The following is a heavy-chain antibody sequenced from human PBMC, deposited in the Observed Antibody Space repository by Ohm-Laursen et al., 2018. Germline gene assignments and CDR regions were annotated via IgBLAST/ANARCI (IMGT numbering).Heavy chain of an antibody. CDR3: ARDRKYFQH. V-gene: IGHV4-59*01. CDR2: IYYSGGT. J-gene: IGHJ1*01. Sequence: GTLSLTWTVSGGSISSYYWSWIRQPPGKGLEWIGYIYYSGGTNYNPSLQSRVTISVDTSKNQFSLNLSSVTAADTAMYYCARDRKYFQHWGQGTLVTVSS. CDR1: GGSISSYY.